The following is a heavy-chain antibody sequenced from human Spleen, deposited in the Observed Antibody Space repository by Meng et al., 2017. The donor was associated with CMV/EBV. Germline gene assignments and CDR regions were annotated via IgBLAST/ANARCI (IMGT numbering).Heavy chain of an antibody. Sequence: GESLKISCAASGFTFSSYAMSWVRQAPGKGLEWVSTISGSGSSTYYADSVKGRFTISRDNSKNMVYLHMNTLRADDTARYYCARLGSYTYYYYGMDVWGQGTTVTVSS. J-gene: IGHJ6*02. CDR2: ISGSGSST. CDR1: GFTFSSYA. CDR3: ARLGSYTYYYYGMDV. D-gene: IGHD1-26*01. V-gene: IGHV3-23*01.